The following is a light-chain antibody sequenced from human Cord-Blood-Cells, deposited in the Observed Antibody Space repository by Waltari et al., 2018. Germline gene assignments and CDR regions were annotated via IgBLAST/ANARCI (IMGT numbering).Light chain of an antibody. CDR2: DGS. J-gene: IGLJ3*02. V-gene: IGLV2-11*01. CDR3: CSYAGSYTFWV. Sequence: QSALTQPRSVSGSPGQSVTISCTGTSSDVGGYNYVSWYQQHPGKAPKLMIYDGSKRPSGVPARFSGSKSGNTASLTISGLQAEDEADYYCCSYAGSYTFWVFGGGTKLTVL. CDR1: SSDVGGYNY.